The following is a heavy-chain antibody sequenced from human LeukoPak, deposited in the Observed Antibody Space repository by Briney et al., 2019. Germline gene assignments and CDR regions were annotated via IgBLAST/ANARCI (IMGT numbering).Heavy chain of an antibody. CDR1: GYTFTSYG. V-gene: IGHV1-18*01. D-gene: IGHD3-10*01. J-gene: IGHJ4*02. CDR2: ISAYNGNT. Sequence: ASVKVSCKASGYTFTSYGISWVRQAPGQGLEWMGWISAYNGNTNYAQKLQGRVTMTTDTSTSTAYMELRSLRSDDTAVYYCARPTYGSGSYYPFDYWGQGTLVTVSS. CDR3: ARPTYGSGSYYPFDY.